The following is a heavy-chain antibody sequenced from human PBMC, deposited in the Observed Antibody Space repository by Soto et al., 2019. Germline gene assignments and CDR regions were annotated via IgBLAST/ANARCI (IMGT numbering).Heavy chain of an antibody. D-gene: IGHD2-2*01. CDR2: IWHDGKNK. CDR3: ARAEGLGYCISTSCWPNYYYYGMDV. CDR1: GFTFSNYG. Sequence: PGGSLRLSCAASGFTFSNYGLHWVRQAPGKGLEWVAIIWHDGKNKYYADSVKGRFTISRDNSKNTLYLQMNSLRAEDTAVYYCARAEGLGYCISTSCWPNYYYYGMDVWGQGTTVTVSS. J-gene: IGHJ6*02. V-gene: IGHV3-30*02.